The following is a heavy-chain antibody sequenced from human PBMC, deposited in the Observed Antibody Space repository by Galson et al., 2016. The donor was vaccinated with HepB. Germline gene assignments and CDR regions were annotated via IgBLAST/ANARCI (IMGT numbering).Heavy chain of an antibody. D-gene: IGHD2-15*01. CDR2: IDPSDSYT. CDR3: ARPRDCSGGSCFSGWFDP. V-gene: IGHV5-10-1*01. CDR1: GYSFTSYW. J-gene: IGHJ5*02. Sequence: QSGAEVTKPGESLRISCKGSGYSFTSYWISWVRQMPGKGLEWMGRIDPSDSYTNYSPSFQGHVTISADKSISTAYLQWSSLKASDTAVYYCARPRDCSGGSCFSGWFDPWGQGTLVTVSS.